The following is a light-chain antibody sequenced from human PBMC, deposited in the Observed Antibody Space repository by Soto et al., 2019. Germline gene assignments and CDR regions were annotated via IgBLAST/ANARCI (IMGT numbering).Light chain of an antibody. V-gene: IGLV2-14*01. J-gene: IGLJ1*01. CDR2: DVS. CDR1: SSDVGGYNY. Sequence: SVLSRAAAVSGSPRDAITVSCTGTSSDVGGYNYVSWYQQRPGKAPKLMISDVSNRPSGVSTRFSGSKSGNTASLTISGLQAEDEADYYCSSYTSSSTHVFGSGTKVTVL. CDR3: SSYTSSSTHV.